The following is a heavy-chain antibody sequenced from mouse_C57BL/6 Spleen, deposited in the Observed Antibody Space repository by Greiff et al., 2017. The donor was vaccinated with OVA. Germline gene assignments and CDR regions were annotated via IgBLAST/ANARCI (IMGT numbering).Heavy chain of an antibody. V-gene: IGHV5-16*01. Sequence: EVKLVESEGGLVQPGSSMKLSCTASGFTFRDYYMAWVRQVPEKGLEWVANINYDGSSTYYLDSLKSRFIISRDNAKNILYLQMSSLKSEDTATYYCARDGYSNGYAMDYWGKGTSVTVSS. CDR1: GFTFRDYY. J-gene: IGHJ4*01. CDR3: ARDGYSNGYAMDY. D-gene: IGHD2-5*01. CDR2: INYDGSST.